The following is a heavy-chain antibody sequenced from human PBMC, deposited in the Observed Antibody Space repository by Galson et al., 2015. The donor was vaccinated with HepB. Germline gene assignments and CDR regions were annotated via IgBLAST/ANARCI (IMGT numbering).Heavy chain of an antibody. CDR1: GYTFASYA. D-gene: IGHD3-10*01. Sequence: SVKVSCKASGYTFASYALHWVRQAPGQRLEWMGWINVGYGNTKYSQKFQGRVTITRDTSATTIYMELSKLKSEDTAVYYCARDGASLSFGESDRSFDLWGQGTMVIVSS. CDR2: INVGYGNT. CDR3: ARDGASLSFGESDRSFDL. J-gene: IGHJ3*01. V-gene: IGHV1-3*01.